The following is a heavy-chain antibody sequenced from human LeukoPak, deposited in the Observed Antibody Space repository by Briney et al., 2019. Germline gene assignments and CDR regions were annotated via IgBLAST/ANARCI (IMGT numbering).Heavy chain of an antibody. D-gene: IGHD6-19*01. Sequence: PGGSLRLSCAASGFTLSSYAMSWVRQAPGRGLEWVSAISSSDDGTYYAKSVRGRFTISRDSSKNTLYLQMNSLRAEDAGVYYCAPDPSSGWLGVAFDIWGQGTMVTVSS. CDR2: ISSSDDGT. CDR1: GFTLSSYA. CDR3: APDPSSGWLGVAFDI. V-gene: IGHV3-23*01. J-gene: IGHJ3*02.